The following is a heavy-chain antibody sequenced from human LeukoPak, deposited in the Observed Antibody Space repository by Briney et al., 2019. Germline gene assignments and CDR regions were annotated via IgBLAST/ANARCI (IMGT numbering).Heavy chain of an antibody. CDR3: ASYIVVVVAAADHFDY. CDR2: IYYSGST. Sequence: PSQTLSLTCTVSGGSISSGDYYWSWIRQPPGKGLEWIGYIYYSGSTYYNPSLKSRVTISVDTSKNQFSLKLSSVTAADTTVYYSASYIVVVVAAADHFDYWGQGTLVTVSS. V-gene: IGHV4-30-4*08. J-gene: IGHJ4*02. CDR1: GGSISSGDYY. D-gene: IGHD2-15*01.